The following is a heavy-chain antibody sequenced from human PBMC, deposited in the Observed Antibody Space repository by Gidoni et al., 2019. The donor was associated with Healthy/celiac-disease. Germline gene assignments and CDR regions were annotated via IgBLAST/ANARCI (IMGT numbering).Heavy chain of an antibody. J-gene: IGHJ4*02. CDR1: GGTFSSYA. CDR2: LIPILGIA. Sequence: QVQLVQSGAEVKKPGSSVKVYCKASGGTFSSYAISWVRKAPGQGLEWMGRLIPILGIANYAQKCKGRVTITADKSTSTAYMELSSLRSEDTAVYFCAREGRDWGQGTLVTVSS. CDR3: AREGRD. V-gene: IGHV1-69*09.